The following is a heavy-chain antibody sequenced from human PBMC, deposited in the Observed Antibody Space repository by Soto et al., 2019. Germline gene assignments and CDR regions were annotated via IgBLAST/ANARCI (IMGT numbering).Heavy chain of an antibody. Sequence: QVQLVESGGGVVQPGRSLRLSCAASGFTFSSYGMHWVRQAPGKGLEWVAVISYDGSNKYYAASVKGRFTISRDNSKNTLYLQMNSLRAEDTAVYYCAKDSATDDYWGQGTLVTVSS. D-gene: IGHD5-12*01. J-gene: IGHJ4*02. CDR3: AKDSATDDY. CDR1: GFTFSSYG. V-gene: IGHV3-30*18. CDR2: ISYDGSNK.